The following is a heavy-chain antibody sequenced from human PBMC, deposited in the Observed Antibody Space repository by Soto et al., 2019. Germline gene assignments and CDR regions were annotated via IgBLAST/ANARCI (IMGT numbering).Heavy chain of an antibody. Sequence: QLQLQESGPGLVKPSETLSLTCTVSGGSISSSSYYWGWIRQPPGKGLEWIGSIYYSGSTYYNPSLKSRVTISVDTSKNQFSLTLSSVTAAATAVYYCATQTRGAFGIGYERRYYYDMDVWGQGTTVTVAS. CDR1: GGSISSSSYY. CDR3: ATQTRGAFGIGYERRYYYDMDV. CDR2: IYYSGST. D-gene: IGHD3-22*01. V-gene: IGHV4-39*01. J-gene: IGHJ6*02.